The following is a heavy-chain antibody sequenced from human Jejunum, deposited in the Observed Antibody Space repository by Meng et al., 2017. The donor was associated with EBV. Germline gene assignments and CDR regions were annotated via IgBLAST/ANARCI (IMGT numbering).Heavy chain of an antibody. V-gene: IGHV4-4*02. D-gene: IGHD3-16*01. CDR2: IHHSGST. J-gene: IGHJ4*01. Sequence: QEKRQKWGQGLVKRSGTLSLTGAVSGGSISSNNRWSLVRQPPGKGLAWIGEIHHSGSTNYNPSLKSRVTMSVDKSKNDFSLKLSSVTAADTAVYYCTHYIWGTHPDGVYWGHGTLVTVSS. CDR3: THYIWGTHPDGVY. CDR1: GGSISSNNR.